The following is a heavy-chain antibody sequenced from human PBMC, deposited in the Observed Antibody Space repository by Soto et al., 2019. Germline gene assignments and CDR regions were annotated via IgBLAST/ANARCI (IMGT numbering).Heavy chain of an antibody. CDR3: ARPPYCRGGTCLNYYYMDV. Sequence: QVQLQESGPGLVKPSETLSLTCTVSGGSISDYYWSWIRQPPGKGLEWIGYIYYSGSTKYNPSLKSRVTISIDTSKNQFSLKLSSVTAADTAVYYCARPPYCRGGTCLNYYYMDVWGKGTTVTVSS. D-gene: IGHD2-15*01. CDR1: GGSISDYY. V-gene: IGHV4-59*08. CDR2: IYYSGST. J-gene: IGHJ6*03.